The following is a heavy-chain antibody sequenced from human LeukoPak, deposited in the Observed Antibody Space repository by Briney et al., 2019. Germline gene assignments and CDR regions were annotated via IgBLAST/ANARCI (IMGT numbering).Heavy chain of an antibody. J-gene: IGHJ6*03. V-gene: IGHV3-30*02. D-gene: IGHD3-22*01. CDR1: GFTFSSYG. CDR3: AKDGRRYYEANYYYMDV. Sequence: GGSLRLSCAASGFTFSSYGMHWVRQAPGKGLEWVSFIRYDGSNKYYADSVKGRFTISRDNSKNTLYLQMNSLRAEDTAVYYCAKDGRRYYEANYYYMDVWGKGTTVTISS. CDR2: IRYDGSNK.